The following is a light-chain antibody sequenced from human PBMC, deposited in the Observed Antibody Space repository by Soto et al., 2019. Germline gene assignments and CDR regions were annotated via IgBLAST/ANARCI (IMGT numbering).Light chain of an antibody. CDR3: SSCTSSSTLV. V-gene: IGLV1-44*01. Sequence: QSVLTQPPSASGTPGQRVTISCSGSSSNIGSNTVNWYQQLPGTAPKLLIYSNNQRPSGVPDRFSGSKSGTSASLAISGLQSEDEADYYCSSCTSSSTLVFGTGTKLTVL. CDR2: SNN. CDR1: SSNIGSNT. J-gene: IGLJ1*01.